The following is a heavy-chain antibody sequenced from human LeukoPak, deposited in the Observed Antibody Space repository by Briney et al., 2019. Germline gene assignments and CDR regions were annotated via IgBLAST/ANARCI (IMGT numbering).Heavy chain of an antibody. D-gene: IGHD5-12*01. J-gene: IGHJ4*02. CDR2: IYYSGTT. V-gene: IGHV4-61*01. CDR1: GVSVSSGPYY. CDR3: ARSVSGYDYYFDY. Sequence: SETLSLTCTVSGVSVSSGPYYWSWIRQPPGKGLEWIGHIYYSGTTNYNPPLKSRVTISVDMSKNQFSLKLSSVTAADTAVYYCARSVSGYDYYFDYWGQGTLVTVSS.